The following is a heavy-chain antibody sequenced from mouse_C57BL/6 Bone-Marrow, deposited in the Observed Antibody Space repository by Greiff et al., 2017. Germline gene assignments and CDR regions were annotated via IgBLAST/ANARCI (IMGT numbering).Heavy chain of an antibody. CDR2: INPNNGGT. J-gene: IGHJ4*01. D-gene: IGHD1-1*01. CDR1: GYTFTDYN. Sequence: VQLQQSGPELVKPGASVKIPCKASGYTFTDYNMVWVKQSHGKSLEWIGDINPNNGGTIYNQKFKGKATLTVDKSSSTAYMERRSLTSEDTAVYYCAREQDYGSSVYYAMDYWGQGTSVTVSA. CDR3: AREQDYGSSVYYAMDY. V-gene: IGHV1-18*01.